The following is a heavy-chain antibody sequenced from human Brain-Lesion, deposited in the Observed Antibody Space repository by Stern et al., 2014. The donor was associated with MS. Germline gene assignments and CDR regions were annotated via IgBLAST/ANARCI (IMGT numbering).Heavy chain of an antibody. D-gene: IGHD5-24*01. CDR1: GFTFSSYG. V-gene: IGHV3-33*01. CDR3: ARGHIPYAYNYLFDY. J-gene: IGHJ4*02. Sequence: MQLVESGGGVVQPGTSLRLSCAASGFTFSSYGMHWVRLAPGKGLEWVALAWYDGSTAYYTNSVKGRFTISRDNSKNTLSLQMNSLTAEDTAVYYCARGHIPYAYNYLFDYWGQGTLVTVSS. CDR2: AWYDGSTA.